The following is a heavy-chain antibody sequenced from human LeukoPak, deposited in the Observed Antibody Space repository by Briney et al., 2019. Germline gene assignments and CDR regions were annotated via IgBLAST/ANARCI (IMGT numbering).Heavy chain of an antibody. CDR2: IYTRGST. CDR3: ARGRYCSADICSGGDAFDI. V-gene: IGHV4-4*07. J-gene: IGHJ3*02. Sequence: PSGTLSLTCTVSGGSINSYYWSWIRQPAGKGLEWIGRIYTRGSTNYNPSLKSRVTMSVDTSKNQFSLKLSSVTAADTAVYYCARGRYCSADICSGGDAFDIWGQGTMVSVSS. D-gene: IGHD2-15*01. CDR1: GGSINSYY.